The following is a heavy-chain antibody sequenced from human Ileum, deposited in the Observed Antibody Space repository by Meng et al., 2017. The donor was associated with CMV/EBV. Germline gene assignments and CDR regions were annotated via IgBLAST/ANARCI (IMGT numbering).Heavy chain of an antibody. J-gene: IGHJ5*01. CDR1: GGPIDSSDYY. D-gene: IGHD1-26*01. CDR3: ARDNVSTSTNLLDS. CDR2: IFSRGYT. Sequence: QLQLQESGPRLVKRSETLSLICSVSGGPIDSSDYYWDWIRQSPGKGLEWIGSIFSRGYTNYNPSLKSRVVMSVDTSKNQFFLNLYSVTAADTAIYYCARDNVSTSTNLLDSWGQGTLVTVSS. V-gene: IGHV4-39*07.